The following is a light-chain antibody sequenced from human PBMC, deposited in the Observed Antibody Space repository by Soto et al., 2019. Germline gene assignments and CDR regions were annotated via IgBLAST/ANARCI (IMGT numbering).Light chain of an antibody. J-gene: IGKJ4*01. CDR1: QGISSY. Sequence: AIRITQSPPSLSASTGDRVTITCRASQGISSYLAWYQQKPGKAPKLLIYAASTLQSGVPSRFSGSGSGTDFTLTISSLQPEDFATYYCQQLNSYPLTFGGGTKVDIK. CDR2: AAS. V-gene: IGKV1-8*01. CDR3: QQLNSYPLT.